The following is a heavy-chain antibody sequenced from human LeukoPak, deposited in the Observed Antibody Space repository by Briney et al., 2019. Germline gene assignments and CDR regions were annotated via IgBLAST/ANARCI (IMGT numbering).Heavy chain of an antibody. CDR2: IIPIFGTA. V-gene: IGHV1-69*05. J-gene: IGHJ3*02. CDR3: AIRLLDAFDI. CDR1: GGTFSSYA. Sequence: SVKVSCKASGGTFSSYAISWARQAPGQGLEWMGRIIPIFGTANYAQKFQGRVTITTDESTSTAYMELSSLRSEDTAVYYCAIRLLDAFDIWGQGTMVTVSS.